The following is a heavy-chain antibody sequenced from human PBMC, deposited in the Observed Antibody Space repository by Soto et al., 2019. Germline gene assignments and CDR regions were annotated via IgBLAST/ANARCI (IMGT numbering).Heavy chain of an antibody. CDR2: ISYDGSNR. D-gene: IGHD2-15*01. V-gene: IGHV3-30-3*01. CDR1: GFTFSSYA. J-gene: IGHJ6*02. Sequence: QVQLVESGGGVVQPGRSLRLSCAASGFTFSSYAMHWVRQAPAKGLEWVAVISYDGSNRHYADSVKGRFTISRDNSNHTLSLHRNSLRVEATAVNYSVSCSGGSCDRISSNYYHYGMDVWGQGSTVTVSS. CDR3: VSCSGGSCDRISSNYYHYGMDV.